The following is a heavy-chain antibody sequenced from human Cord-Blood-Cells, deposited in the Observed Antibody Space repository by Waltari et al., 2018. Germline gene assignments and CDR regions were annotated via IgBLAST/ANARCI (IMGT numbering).Heavy chain of an antibody. CDR2: IIPIFGTA. J-gene: IGHJ4*02. V-gene: IGHV1-69*12. CDR1: GGTFSSHA. CDR3: ARLSSDCSGGSCYYFDY. Sequence: QVQLVQSGAEVKKPGSSVKVSCKASGGTFSSHAISWVRQAPGQGLEWMGGIIPIFGTANYAQKFQGRVTITADESTSTAYMELSSLRSEDTAVYYCARLSSDCSGGSCYYFDYWGQGTLVTVSS. D-gene: IGHD2-15*01.